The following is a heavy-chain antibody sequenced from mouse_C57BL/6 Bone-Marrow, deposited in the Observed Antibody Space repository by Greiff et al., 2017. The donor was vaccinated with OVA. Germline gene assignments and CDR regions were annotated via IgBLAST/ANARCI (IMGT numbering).Heavy chain of an antibody. CDR1: STFFRRVH. D-gene: IGHD2-5*01. J-gene: IGHJ2*01. V-gene: IGHV1-87*01. CDR3: SENCAIYYYAFYYSNYRYYLGY. CDR2: GQRLDWIG. Sequence: VKLMESGPELARPWASVKISCQAFSTFFRRVHFAIRDTNYWMQCVKQRPGQRLDWIGAIYPGNGDTSYNQKFKAKATFTADKSSSTAYMQLSSLTSENCAIYYYAFYYSNYRYYLGYWGQGTTLTVSS.